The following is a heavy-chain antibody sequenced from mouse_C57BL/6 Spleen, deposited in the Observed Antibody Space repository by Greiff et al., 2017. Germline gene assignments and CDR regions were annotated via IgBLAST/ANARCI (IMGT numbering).Heavy chain of an antibody. CDR2: IYPSDSET. D-gene: IGHD2-4*01. CDR3: ARRGDYRYFDY. Sequence: QVQLQQPGAELVRPGSSVKLSCKASGYTFTSYWMDWVKQRPGQGLEWIGNIYPSDSETHYNQKFKDKATLTVDKSSSTAYMQLSSLTSEDSAVYDCARRGDYRYFDYWGQGTTLTVSS. J-gene: IGHJ2*01. V-gene: IGHV1-61*01. CDR1: GYTFTSYW.